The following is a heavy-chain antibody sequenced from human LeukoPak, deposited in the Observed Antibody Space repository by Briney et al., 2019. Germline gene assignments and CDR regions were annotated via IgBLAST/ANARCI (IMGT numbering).Heavy chain of an antibody. D-gene: IGHD3-3*01. J-gene: IGHJ3*02. CDR2: MNPNSGNT. Sequence: ASVKVSCKASGYTFTSYDINGVRQATGQGLEWMGWMNPNSGNTGYAQKFQGRVTITRNTSISTAYMELSSLRSEDTAVYYCARAHYDFWSGYYSYDAFDIWGQGTMVTVSS. V-gene: IGHV1-8*03. CDR1: GYTFTSYD. CDR3: ARAHYDFWSGYYSYDAFDI.